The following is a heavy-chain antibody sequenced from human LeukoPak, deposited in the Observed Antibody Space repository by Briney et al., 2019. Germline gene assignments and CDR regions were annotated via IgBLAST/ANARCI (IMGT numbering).Heavy chain of an antibody. CDR1: GGSIRSGSYY. CDR3: ARHEDYGGNDY. Sequence: PSETLSLTCTVSGGSIRSGSYYWGWIRQPPGKGLEWIGSIYHSGSTYYNPSLKSRVTISVDTSKNQFSLRLSSVTAADTAVYYCARHEDYGGNDYWGQGTLVTVSS. J-gene: IGHJ4*02. V-gene: IGHV4-39*01. D-gene: IGHD4-23*01. CDR2: IYHSGST.